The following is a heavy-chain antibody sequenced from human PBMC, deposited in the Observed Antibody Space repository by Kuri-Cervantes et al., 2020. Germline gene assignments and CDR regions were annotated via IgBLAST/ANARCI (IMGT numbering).Heavy chain of an antibody. CDR3: AKGGGASMFDY. V-gene: IGHV3-30*02. Sequence: GESLKISCAAPGFTFSSYGMHWVRQAPGKGLEWVAVIWYDGSNKYYADSVKGRFTISRDNSKNTLYLQMNSLRAEDTAVYYCAKGGGASMFDYWGQGTLVTVSS. CDR2: IWYDGSNK. CDR1: GFTFSSYG. J-gene: IGHJ4*02. D-gene: IGHD2/OR15-2a*01.